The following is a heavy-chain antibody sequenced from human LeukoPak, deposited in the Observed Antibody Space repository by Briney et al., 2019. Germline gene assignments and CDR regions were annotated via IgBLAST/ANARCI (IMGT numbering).Heavy chain of an antibody. CDR3: ARGDSSDSYGDYFDY. V-gene: IGHV4-61*01. CDR2: IYSDGTS. J-gene: IGHJ4*02. CDR1: DGSVSSGNYD. Sequence: PSETLSLTCTVADGSVSSGNYDWGWVRHPPGMRLEWIAYIYSDGTSNYNPSLKSRVTISVDTSKNQFSLKLRSVTAADAAVYFCARGDSSDSYGDYFDYWGQGTLVTVSS. D-gene: IGHD3-22*01.